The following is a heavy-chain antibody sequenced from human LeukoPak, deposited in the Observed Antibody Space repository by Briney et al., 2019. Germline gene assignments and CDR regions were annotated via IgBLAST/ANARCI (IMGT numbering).Heavy chain of an antibody. D-gene: IGHD1-14*01. Sequence: SVKVSCKASGGTFSSYAISWVRQAPGQGLEWMGGIIPIFGTANYAQKFQGRVTITTDESTSTAYMELSSLRSEDTAVYYCALPNNPEERFPYYMDVWGKGTTVTVSS. CDR2: IIPIFGTA. CDR3: ALPNNPEERFPYYMDV. V-gene: IGHV1-69*05. J-gene: IGHJ6*03. CDR1: GGTFSSYA.